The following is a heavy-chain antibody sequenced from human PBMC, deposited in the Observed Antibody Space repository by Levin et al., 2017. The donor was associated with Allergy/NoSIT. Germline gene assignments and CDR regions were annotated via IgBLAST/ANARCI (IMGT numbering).Heavy chain of an antibody. CDR1: GFIFSNYG. D-gene: IGHD3-16*01. J-gene: IGHJ4*02. CDR2: ITNNGGST. V-gene: IGHV3-64D*06. Sequence: GESLKISCSASGFIFSNYGMRWVRQSPGKGLETVSTITNNGGSTYYADSVKGRFTISRDNSKNTLYLQMSSLRPEDTAVYYCVRDWGFDYWGRGTLVTVSS. CDR3: VRDWGFDY.